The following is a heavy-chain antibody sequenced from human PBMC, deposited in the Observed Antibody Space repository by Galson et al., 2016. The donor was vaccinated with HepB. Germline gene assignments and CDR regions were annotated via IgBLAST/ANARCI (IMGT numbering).Heavy chain of an antibody. Sequence: SLRLSCAASGFRFSDYTTSWVRQAPGKGLEWVASITDSGSNISYADSMKGRFTISRDNAKTPLYLQMNSLRADDTAVYYCAYNQNYGAGVYWFYGMDVWGQGTTVTVAS. CDR2: ITDSGSNI. CDR3: AYNQNYGAGVYWFYGMDV. V-gene: IGHV3-21*01. CDR1: GFRFSDYT. J-gene: IGHJ6*02. D-gene: IGHD3-10*01.